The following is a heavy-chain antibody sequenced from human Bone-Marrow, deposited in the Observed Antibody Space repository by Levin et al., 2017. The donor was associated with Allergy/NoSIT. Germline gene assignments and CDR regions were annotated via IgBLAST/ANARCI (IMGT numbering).Heavy chain of an antibody. CDR2: IKQDGGEK. CDR3: ARDTTVCGEA. Sequence: GGSLRLSCVASGFTFSDYWMTWVRQPLGKGLEWVANIKQDGGEKYYAESVKGRFTISRDNAKNSLFLQMNYLGTDDTAVYFCARDTTVCGEAWGQGTLVTVSS. CDR1: GFTFSDYW. J-gene: IGHJ5*02. V-gene: IGHV3-7*03. D-gene: IGHD4-11*01.